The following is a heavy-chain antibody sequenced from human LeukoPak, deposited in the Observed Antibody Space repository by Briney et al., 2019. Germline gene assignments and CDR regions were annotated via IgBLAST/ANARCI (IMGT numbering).Heavy chain of an antibody. CDR2: IIPIFGTA. J-gene: IGHJ4*02. CDR1: GGTFSSYA. V-gene: IGHV1-69*13. D-gene: IGHD3-22*01. CDR3: ARDRYYYDSSGYYEQDFFDY. Sequence: ASVKVSCKASGGTFSSYAISWVRQAPGQGLEWMGGIIPIFGTANYAQKFQGRVTITADESTSTAYMELSSLRSEDTAVYYCARDRYYYDSSGYYEQDFFDYWGQGTLVTVYS.